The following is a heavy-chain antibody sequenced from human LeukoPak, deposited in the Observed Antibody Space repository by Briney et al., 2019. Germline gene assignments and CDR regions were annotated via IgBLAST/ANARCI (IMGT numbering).Heavy chain of an antibody. CDR2: IYTSGST. CDR3: AGRNYYGSGSPEYFDF. D-gene: IGHD3-10*01. Sequence: PSETLSLTCTVSGGSISSGSYYWSWIRQPAGKGPEWIGRIYTSGSTNYNPSLRSRVTISVNTSKNQFSLKLSSVTAADTAVYYCAGRNYYGSGSPEYFDFWGQGTLVTVSS. J-gene: IGHJ4*02. V-gene: IGHV4-61*02. CDR1: GGSISSGSYY.